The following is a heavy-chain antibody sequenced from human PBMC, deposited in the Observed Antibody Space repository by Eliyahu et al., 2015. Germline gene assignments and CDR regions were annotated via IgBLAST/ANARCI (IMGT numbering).Heavy chain of an antibody. CDR3: AREYGDYGGDAFDI. CDR2: INPNSGGT. CDR1: GXXFTXYY. Sequence: QVQLVQSGAEVKKXGASVKVSCXASGXXFTXYYMHWVRQAPGQGLEWMGWINPNSGGTNYAQKFQGWVTMTRDTSISTAYMELSRLRSDDTAVYYCAREYGDYGGDAFDIWGQGTMVTVSS. V-gene: IGHV1-2*04. J-gene: IGHJ3*02. D-gene: IGHD4-17*01.